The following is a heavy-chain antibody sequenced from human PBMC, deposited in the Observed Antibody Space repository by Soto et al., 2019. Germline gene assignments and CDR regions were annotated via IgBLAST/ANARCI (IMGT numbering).Heavy chain of an antibody. CDR3: ARGRGYSGDDHYYYFDMDV. J-gene: IGHJ6*02. D-gene: IGHD5-12*01. Sequence: QVQLVQSGAEVKKPASSVKVSCKAPGGTFNNYPITWVRQAPGEGLEWMGGSIPIFGTANYAQNFQGRVTISGDESTSTAYMELSSLRSEDTAVYYCARGRGYSGDDHYYYFDMDVWGQGTTVTVSS. CDR2: SIPIFGTA. V-gene: IGHV1-69*01. CDR1: GGTFNNYP.